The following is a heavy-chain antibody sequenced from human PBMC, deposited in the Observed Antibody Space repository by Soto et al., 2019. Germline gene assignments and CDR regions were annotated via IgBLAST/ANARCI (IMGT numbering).Heavy chain of an antibody. Sequence: QVQLVESGGGVVQPGRSLRLSCAASGFTFSTHAMHWVRQAPGKGLECVAIVSFDGSNKYYADSVKGRFTISRDNPKNTLYLQMSGLTPEDTAFYYCARDQTGITTAGGGRIDRWGQGTLVTVSS. CDR1: GFTFSTHA. D-gene: IGHD6-13*01. CDR2: VSFDGSNK. CDR3: ARDQTGITTAGGGRIDR. V-gene: IGHV3-30-3*01. J-gene: IGHJ5*02.